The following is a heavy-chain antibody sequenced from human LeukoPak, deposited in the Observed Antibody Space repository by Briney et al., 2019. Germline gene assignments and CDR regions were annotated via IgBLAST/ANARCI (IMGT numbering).Heavy chain of an antibody. Sequence: PGGSLRLSCAASGFTFSSYSMNWVRQAPGKGLEWVSYISSSSSTIYYAGSVKGRFTISRDNAKNSLYLQMNSLRAEDTAVYYCARDAPFDYWGQGTLVTVSS. CDR3: ARDAPFDY. J-gene: IGHJ4*02. CDR1: GFTFSSYS. V-gene: IGHV3-48*04. CDR2: ISSSSSTI.